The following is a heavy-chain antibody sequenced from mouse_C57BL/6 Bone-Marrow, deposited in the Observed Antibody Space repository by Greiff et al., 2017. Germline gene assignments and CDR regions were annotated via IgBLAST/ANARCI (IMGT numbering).Heavy chain of an antibody. V-gene: IGHV1-81*01. Sequence: QVQLKESGAELATPGASVKLSCKASGYTFTSYGISWVKQRTGQGLEWIGEIYPRSGNTYYNEKFKGKATLTADKSSSTAYMELRSLTSEDSAVYFCEKGSYYGNSYFDYWGQGTTLTVSS. CDR3: EKGSYYGNSYFDY. CDR1: GYTFTSYG. CDR2: IYPRSGNT. D-gene: IGHD2-1*01. J-gene: IGHJ2*01.